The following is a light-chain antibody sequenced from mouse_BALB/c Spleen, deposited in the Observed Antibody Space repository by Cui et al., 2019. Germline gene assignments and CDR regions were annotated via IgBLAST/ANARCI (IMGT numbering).Light chain of an antibody. J-gene: IGKJ1*01. Sequence: DIQMTQYPASLAASVGETVTITCRASENIYYSLAWYQQKQGKSPQLLIYNANSLEDGVPSRFSGSGSGTQYSMKINSMQPEDTATYFCKQAYDVPTFGGGTKLEIK. CDR3: KQAYDVPT. CDR2: NAN. CDR1: ENIYYS. V-gene: IGKV12-38*01.